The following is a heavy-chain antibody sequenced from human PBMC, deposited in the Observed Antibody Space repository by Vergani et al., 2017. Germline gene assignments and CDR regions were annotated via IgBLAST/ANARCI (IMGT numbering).Heavy chain of an antibody. D-gene: IGHD6-13*01. CDR2: IYYSGST. J-gene: IGHJ4*02. V-gene: IGHV4-39*01. CDR1: GGSISSSSYY. CDR3: ARHSLNSEGKQQLVPNYFDY. Sequence: QLQLQESGPGLVKPSETLSLTCTVSGGSISSSSYYWGWIRQPPGKGLEWIGSIYYSGSTYYNPSLKSRVTISVDTSKNQFSLKLSSVTAADTAVYYCARHSLNSEGKQQLVPNYFDYWGQGTLVTVSS.